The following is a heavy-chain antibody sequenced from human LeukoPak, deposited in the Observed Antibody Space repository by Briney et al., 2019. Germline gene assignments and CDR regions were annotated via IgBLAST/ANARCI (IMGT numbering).Heavy chain of an antibody. D-gene: IGHD1-26*01. V-gene: IGHV4-34*01. Sequence: SETLSLTCAVYGGSFSGYYWSWIRQPPGKGLEWIGEINHSGSTNYNPSLRSRVTISVDTSKNQFSLKLSSVTAADTAVYYCASELPSYHYYYYGMDVWGQGTTVTVSS. CDR3: ASELPSYHYYYYGMDV. CDR1: GGSFSGYY. J-gene: IGHJ6*02. CDR2: INHSGST.